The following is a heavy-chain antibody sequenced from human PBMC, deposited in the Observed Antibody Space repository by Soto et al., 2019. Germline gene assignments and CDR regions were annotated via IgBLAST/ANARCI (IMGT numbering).Heavy chain of an antibody. Sequence: ASLKVSCKSSGYTFTSYDINWVRQATGQGLEWMGWMNPNSGNTGYAQKFQGRVTMTRNTSISTAYMELSSLRSEDTAVYYCASRVAAGNDNWFDPWGQGTLVTVS. CDR2: MNPNSGNT. J-gene: IGHJ5*02. CDR3: ASRVAAGNDNWFDP. CDR1: GYTFTSYD. V-gene: IGHV1-8*01. D-gene: IGHD1-1*01.